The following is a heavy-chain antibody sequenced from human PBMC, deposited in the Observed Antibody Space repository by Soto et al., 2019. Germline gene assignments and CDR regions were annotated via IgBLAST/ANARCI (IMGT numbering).Heavy chain of an antibody. CDR2: ISWNSGSI. CDR3: AKAWGPRLITMRGFDY. Sequence: DVQLVESGGGLVQPGRSLRLSCAASGFTFDDYAMHWVRQAPGKGLEWVSGISWNSGSIGYADSVKGRFTISRDNAKNSLYLQMNSLRAEDTALYYCAKAWGPRLITMRGFDYWGQGTLVTVSS. J-gene: IGHJ4*02. V-gene: IGHV3-9*01. CDR1: GFTFDDYA. D-gene: IGHD3-22*01.